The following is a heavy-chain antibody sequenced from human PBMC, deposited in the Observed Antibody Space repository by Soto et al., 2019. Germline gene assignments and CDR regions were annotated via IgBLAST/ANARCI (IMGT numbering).Heavy chain of an antibody. D-gene: IGHD3-10*01. CDR1: GFTFSTYW. CDR3: ARDRWGGGRDMDV. Sequence: EVPLVESGGGLVQPGGSLRLSCAASGFTFSTYWIHWVRQAPGKGLVWVSRINSDGSSTNYADSVKGRFTISRDNAKNTLFLQRNSLRAEDTAVYYCARDRWGGGRDMDVWGQGTTVTVSS. J-gene: IGHJ6*02. V-gene: IGHV3-74*01. CDR2: INSDGSST.